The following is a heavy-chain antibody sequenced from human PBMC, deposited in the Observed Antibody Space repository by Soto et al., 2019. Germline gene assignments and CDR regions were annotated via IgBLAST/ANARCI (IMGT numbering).Heavy chain of an antibody. J-gene: IGHJ4*02. Sequence: QVQLVQSGAEVKKPGASVKVSCKASGYTFTSYGISWVRQAPGQGLEWMGWISAYNGNTNYAPELQGRGTTTTDQPTSTAYMELRSLRSHDTSVYYCARDLMAAAGTKGYWGQGTLVTVSS. CDR2: ISAYNGNT. CDR1: GYTFTSYG. D-gene: IGHD6-13*01. V-gene: IGHV1-18*01. CDR3: ARDLMAAAGTKGY.